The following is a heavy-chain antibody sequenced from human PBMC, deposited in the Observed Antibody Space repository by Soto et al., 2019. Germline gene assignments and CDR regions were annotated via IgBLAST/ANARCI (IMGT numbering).Heavy chain of an antibody. CDR2: ISYDGSNK. V-gene: IGHV3-30*18. Sequence: GGSLRLSCAASGFTFSSYGMHWVRQAPGKGLEWVAVISYDGSNKYYADSVKGRFTISRDNSKNTLYLQMNSLRAEDTAVYYCAKESKSEIVATMWRYYYYYGMDVWGQGTTVTVSS. D-gene: IGHD5-12*01. J-gene: IGHJ6*02. CDR3: AKESKSEIVATMWRYYYYYGMDV. CDR1: GFTFSSYG.